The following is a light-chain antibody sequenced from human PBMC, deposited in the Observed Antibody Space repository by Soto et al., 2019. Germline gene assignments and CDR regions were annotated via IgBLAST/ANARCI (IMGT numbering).Light chain of an antibody. V-gene: IGLV2-8*01. Sequence: QAALTQPPSASGSPGQSVTISCTGTSSDVGGYNYVSWYQHHPGKAPKLLIYEVTKRPSGVPDRFSGSKSANTASLTVSGLQAVDEDDYFCSSYEGDYHLYVFGPGTKVTVL. CDR1: SSDVGGYNY. J-gene: IGLJ1*01. CDR2: EVT. CDR3: SSYEGDYHLYV.